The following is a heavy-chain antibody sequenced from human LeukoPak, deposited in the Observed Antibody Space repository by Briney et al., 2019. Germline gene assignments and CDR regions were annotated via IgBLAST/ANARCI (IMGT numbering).Heavy chain of an antibody. Sequence: SETLSLTCTVSGGSISSSSYYWGWIRQPPGKGMEWIRSIYYSGSTYYNPSLKSRVTISVDTSKNQFSLKLSSVTAADTAVYYCARSGYCTNGVCYYYYYYYMDIWGKGTTVTVSS. CDR3: ARSGYCTNGVCYYYYYYYMDI. D-gene: IGHD2-8*01. V-gene: IGHV4-39*07. CDR1: GGSISSSSYY. J-gene: IGHJ6*03. CDR2: IYYSGST.